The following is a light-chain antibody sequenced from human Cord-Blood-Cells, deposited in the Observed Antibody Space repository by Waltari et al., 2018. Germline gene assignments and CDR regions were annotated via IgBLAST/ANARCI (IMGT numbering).Light chain of an antibody. CDR3: SSYTSSSTWV. CDR1: SSDVGGYTY. Sequence: QSALTQPASVSGSPEQSITISCPGTSSDVGGYTYVSWYQQHPGKAPKLMIYDVSNRPSGVSNRFSGSKSGNTASLTISGLQAEDEADYYCSSYTSSSTWVFGGGTKLTVL. V-gene: IGLV2-14*01. CDR2: DVS. J-gene: IGLJ3*02.